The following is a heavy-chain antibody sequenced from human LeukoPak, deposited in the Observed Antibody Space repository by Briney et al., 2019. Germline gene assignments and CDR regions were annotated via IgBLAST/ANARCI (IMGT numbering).Heavy chain of an antibody. CDR2: ISSSSSYI. V-gene: IGHV3-21*01. Sequence: GGSLRLSCAASGFTFSSYNMNWVRQAPGKGLEWVSSISSSSSYIYYADSVKGRFIISRDNAKNSLYLQMNSLRAEDTAVFYCARDGLATATLHWNFDLWGRGALVTVSS. D-gene: IGHD1-26*01. J-gene: IGHJ2*01. CDR3: ARDGLATATLHWNFDL. CDR1: GFTFSSYN.